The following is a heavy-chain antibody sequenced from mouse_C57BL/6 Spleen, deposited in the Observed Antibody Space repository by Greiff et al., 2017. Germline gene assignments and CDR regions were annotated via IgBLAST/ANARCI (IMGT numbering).Heavy chain of an antibody. CDR3: ASYYGSIYCFDD. J-gene: IGHJ2*01. D-gene: IGHD1-1*01. CDR1: GFNFNDYY. V-gene: IGHV14-2*01. Sequence: EVQLQQPGAELVKPGASVKMSCTASGFNFNDYYMHWVKQRTEQGLEWIGRIDPDDGGTKYTPKFQGKATMTADTSSSTAYMQLSSLTSEDTAVYYFASYYGSIYCFDDWGQGTTLTVSS. CDR2: IDPDDGGT.